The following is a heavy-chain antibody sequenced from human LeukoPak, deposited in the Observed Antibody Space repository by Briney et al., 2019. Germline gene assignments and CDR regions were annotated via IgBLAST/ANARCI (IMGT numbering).Heavy chain of an antibody. CDR1: GGSISSYY. D-gene: IGHD3-16*01. V-gene: IGHV4-59*12. J-gene: IGHJ6*02. CDR2: IYYSGST. Sequence: SETLSLTCTISGGSISSYYWSWIRQPPGKGLEWIGYIYYSGSTNYNPSLKSRVTISVDKSKNQFSLKLSSVTAADTAVYYCAREIMGIMITFGGASSDGMDVWGQGTTVTVSS. CDR3: AREIMGIMITFGGASSDGMDV.